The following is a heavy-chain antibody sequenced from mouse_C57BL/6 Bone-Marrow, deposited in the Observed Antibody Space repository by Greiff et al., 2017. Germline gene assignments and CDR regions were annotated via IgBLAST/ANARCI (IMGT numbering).Heavy chain of an antibody. CDR2: INPGSGGT. J-gene: IGHJ2*01. Sequence: VKLQQSGAELVRPGTSVKVSCKASGYAFTNYLIEWVKQRPGQGLEWIGVINPGSGGTNYNEKFKGKATLTADKSSSTAYMQLSSLTSEDSAVYFCAREGGYWGQGTTLTVSS. CDR3: AREGGY. CDR1: GYAFTNYL. V-gene: IGHV1-54*01.